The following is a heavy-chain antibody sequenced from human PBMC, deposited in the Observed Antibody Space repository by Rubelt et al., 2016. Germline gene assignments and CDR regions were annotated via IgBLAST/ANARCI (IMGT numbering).Heavy chain of an antibody. CDR1: GFSFNIYE. Sequence: EVQLVESGGGLVQPGGSLRLSCAASGFSFNIYEMNWVRQAPGTGLEWVSYITASGGASAYADAVKVRFTVSRDNSKNLLYLQMNSVTDDDTAVYSCVRDEYGVGGDPWGQGTLVTVSS. CDR3: VRDEYGVGGDP. J-gene: IGHJ5*02. V-gene: IGHV3-48*03. D-gene: IGHD2/OR15-2a*01. CDR2: ITASGGAS.